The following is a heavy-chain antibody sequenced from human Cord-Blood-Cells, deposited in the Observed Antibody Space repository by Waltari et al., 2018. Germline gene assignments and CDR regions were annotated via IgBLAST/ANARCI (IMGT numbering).Heavy chain of an antibody. CDR2: IYYSGST. CDR3: ARHFAPDYYGSGSYYNY. CDR1: GGSISSSSYY. Sequence: QLQLQESGPGLVKPSETLSLTCTVPGGSISSSSYYWAWIRQPPGKGLEWIGSIYYSGSTYYNPSLKSRVTISIDTSKNQFSLKLSSVTAADTAVYYCARHFAPDYYGSGSYYNYWGQGTLVTVSS. V-gene: IGHV4-39*01. D-gene: IGHD3-10*01. J-gene: IGHJ4*02.